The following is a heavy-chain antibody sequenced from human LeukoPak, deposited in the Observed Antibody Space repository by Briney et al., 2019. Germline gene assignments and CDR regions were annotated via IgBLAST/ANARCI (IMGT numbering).Heavy chain of an antibody. Sequence: ASVKVSCKASGYTFTSYDINWVRQATGQGLEWMGWMNPNSGNTGYAQKFQGRVTMTRNTSISTAYMELSSLRSEDTAVYYCARGHHDSSGYYWDYYYYMDVWGKGTTVTVSS. V-gene: IGHV1-8*01. D-gene: IGHD3-22*01. CDR1: GYTFTSYD. CDR2: MNPNSGNT. J-gene: IGHJ6*03. CDR3: ARGHHDSSGYYWDYYYYMDV.